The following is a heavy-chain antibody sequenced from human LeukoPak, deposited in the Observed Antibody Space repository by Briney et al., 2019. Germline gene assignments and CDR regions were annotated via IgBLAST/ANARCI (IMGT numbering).Heavy chain of an antibody. CDR3: AVSVQAAAIPAFDN. J-gene: IGHJ4*02. CDR2: ISPSNGAT. Sequence: ASVKVSCKASGSMFAGHYRHWMRQAPGQGREWMGWISPSNGATKYAQNFQGRVTMTRDTSISTAYMELSDLRSDDTAVYYCAVSVQAAAIPAFDNWGQGTLVTVSS. D-gene: IGHD6-25*01. CDR1: GSMFAGHY. V-gene: IGHV1-2*02.